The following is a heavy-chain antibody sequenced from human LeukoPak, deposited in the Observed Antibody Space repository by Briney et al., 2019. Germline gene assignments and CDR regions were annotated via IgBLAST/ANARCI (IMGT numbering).Heavy chain of an antibody. V-gene: IGHV4-59*01. Sequence: PSETLSLTCTVSGDSISSYYWSWIPQPPGKGLEWIGYIYYSGSTNYNPSLKSRVTISVDTSKNQFSLRLSSVTAADTAVYYCARVNYYDSSGTDYWGQGTLVTVSS. J-gene: IGHJ4*02. D-gene: IGHD3-22*01. CDR1: GDSISSYY. CDR2: IYYSGST. CDR3: ARVNYYDSSGTDY.